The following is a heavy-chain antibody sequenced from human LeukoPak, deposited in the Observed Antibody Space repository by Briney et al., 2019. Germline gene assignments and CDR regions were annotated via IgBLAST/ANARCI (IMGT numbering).Heavy chain of an antibody. CDR2: INSDGSST. Sequence: GGSLRLSCAASGFTFTSYWMYWVRQAPGKGLVWVSRINSDGSSTSYADSVKGRFTISRDNAKNTLYLQMNSLRAEDTAVYYCAKTDYDSSGYDRFYYYYMDVWGKGTTVTVSS. CDR1: GFTFTSYW. CDR3: AKTDYDSSGYDRFYYYYMDV. J-gene: IGHJ6*03. D-gene: IGHD3-22*01. V-gene: IGHV3-74*01.